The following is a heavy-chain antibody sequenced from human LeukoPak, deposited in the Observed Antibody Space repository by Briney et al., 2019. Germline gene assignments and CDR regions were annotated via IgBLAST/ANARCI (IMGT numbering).Heavy chain of an antibody. CDR2: IYYSGST. V-gene: IGHV4-59*08. D-gene: IGHD6-19*01. Sequence: PSETLSLTCTVSGGSISSYYWSWIRQPPGKGLEWIGYIYYSGSTNYNPSLKSRVTISVGTSKNQFSLKLSSETAADTAVYYCARSSPTGWYYFDYWGQGTLVTVSS. CDR3: ARSSPTGWYYFDY. CDR1: GGSISSYY. J-gene: IGHJ4*02.